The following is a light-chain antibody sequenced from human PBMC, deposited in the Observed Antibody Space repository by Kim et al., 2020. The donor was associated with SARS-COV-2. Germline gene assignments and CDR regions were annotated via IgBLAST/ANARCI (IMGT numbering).Light chain of an antibody. V-gene: IGKV1-5*03. CDR1: ESISSW. CDR3: QEHFSYSPA. Sequence: DLQMTQSPSTLSASIGDRVTITCRASESISSWLAWYQQRPGKAPKLLIHRASTLQSGVPSRFTGSGSGTDFTLTISSLQPDDFATYYCQEHFSYSPAFGQGTKLEI. J-gene: IGKJ1*01. CDR2: RAS.